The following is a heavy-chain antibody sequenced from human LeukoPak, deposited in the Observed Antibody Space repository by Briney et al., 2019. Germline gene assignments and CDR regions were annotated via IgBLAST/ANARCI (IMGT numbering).Heavy chain of an antibody. CDR3: TKVGYRGSFDY. CDR1: GGAINGYY. Sequence: YPSETLSLTCTVSGGAINGYYWTWIRQSPGKGLEWIGYIYYTGTTNYNPSLASRVTMSLDTSKNQFSLRLNSVTAADTAIYYCTKVGYRGSFDYWGQGTLVTVSS. CDR2: IYYTGTT. V-gene: IGHV4-59*01. D-gene: IGHD5-18*01. J-gene: IGHJ4*02.